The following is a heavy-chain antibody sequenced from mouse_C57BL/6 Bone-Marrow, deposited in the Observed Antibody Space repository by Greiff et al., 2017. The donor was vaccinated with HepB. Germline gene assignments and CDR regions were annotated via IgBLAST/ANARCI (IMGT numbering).Heavy chain of an antibody. CDR2: IYPGSGNT. Sequence: VQLQQSGPELVKPGASVKISCKASGYSFTSYYIHWVKQRPGQGLEWIGWIYPGSGNTKYNEKFKGKATLTADTSSSTAYMQLSSLTSEDSAVYYCARWGYGYDVDYWGQGTTLTVSS. CDR1: GYSFTSYY. D-gene: IGHD2-2*01. V-gene: IGHV1-66*01. CDR3: ARWGYGYDVDY. J-gene: IGHJ2*01.